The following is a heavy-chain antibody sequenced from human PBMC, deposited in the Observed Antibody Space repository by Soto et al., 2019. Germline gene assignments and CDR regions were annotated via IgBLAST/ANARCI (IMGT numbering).Heavy chain of an antibody. CDR3: AGDLSWVSTGYYYMDV. CDR2: ISSSSSVI. Sequence: EVQLVESGGGLVQPGGSLRLSCATSGFILSDCAMNWVRQAPGKGLEWVSYISSSSSVIDYADSVKGRFTVSRDNARNSLFLKLNSLGAGDTALYDGAGDLSWVSTGYYYMDVW. J-gene: IGHJ6*03. V-gene: IGHV3-48*01. D-gene: IGHD3-16*01. CDR1: GFILSDCA.